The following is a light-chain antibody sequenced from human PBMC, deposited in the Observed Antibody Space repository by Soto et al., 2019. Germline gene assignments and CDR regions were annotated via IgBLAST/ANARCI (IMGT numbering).Light chain of an antibody. Sequence: QSALTQPASVSGSPGQSITISCTGTSSDVGSYNYVSWYQQHPGKAPKLMIYEVNNRPSGVSHRFSGSKSGNTASLTFSGLQPEDEADYYCSSYASSGAVVFGGGTKLTVL. CDR3: SSYASSGAVV. J-gene: IGLJ3*02. CDR1: SSDVGSYNY. CDR2: EVN. V-gene: IGLV2-14*01.